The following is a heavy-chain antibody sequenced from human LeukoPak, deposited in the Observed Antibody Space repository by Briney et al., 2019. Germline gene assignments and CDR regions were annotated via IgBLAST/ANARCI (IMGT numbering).Heavy chain of an antibody. CDR2: IYYSGST. Sequence: AETLSLTCTVSGCSISSYYWSWIRQPPGKGLEWIGFIYYSGSTNYNPSLKSRFTISRDTSKNQLSLKLSSVTAADTAVYDCARVPFEKGVTWYYYYGMDVWGQGTTVTASS. J-gene: IGHJ6*02. CDR3: ARVPFEKGVTWYYYYGMDV. V-gene: IGHV4-59*01. D-gene: IGHD3-16*01. CDR1: GCSISSYY.